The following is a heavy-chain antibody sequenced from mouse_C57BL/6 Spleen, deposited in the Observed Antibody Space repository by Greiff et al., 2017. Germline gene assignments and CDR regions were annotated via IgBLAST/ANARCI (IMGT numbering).Heavy chain of an antibody. CDR1: GYTFTSYW. CDR2: IDPSDSYP. V-gene: IGHV1-69*01. J-gene: IGHJ2*01. Sequence: QVQLQQPGAELVMPGASVKLSCKASGYTFTSYWMHWVKQRPGQGLEWIGEIDPSDSYPNYNQKFKGKSTLTVAKSSSTAYMQLSSRTSEDSAVYYCARNYYGSSRYFDYWGQGTTLTVSS. D-gene: IGHD1-1*01. CDR3: ARNYYGSSRYFDY.